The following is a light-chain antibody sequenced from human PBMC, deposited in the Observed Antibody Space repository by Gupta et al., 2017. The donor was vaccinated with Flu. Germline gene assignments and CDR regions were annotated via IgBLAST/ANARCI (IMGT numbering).Light chain of an antibody. CDR2: DAA. V-gene: IGKV3-11*01. Sequence: VLTQSPANLSLSPGERATLSCRASQSVGFYIAWYQRNPGQAPGLLIFDAANRATGIPARFSGSGSGTDFTLTISSLEPEDSAVYYCQQRTNWPPSLTFGGGTKVEIK. J-gene: IGKJ4*01. CDR3: QQRTNWPPSLT. CDR1: QSVGFY.